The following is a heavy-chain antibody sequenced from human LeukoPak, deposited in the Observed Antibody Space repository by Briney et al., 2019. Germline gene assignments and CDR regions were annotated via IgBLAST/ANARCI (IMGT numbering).Heavy chain of an antibody. Sequence: GASVTVSCKASGYTFTGYYMHWVRQAPGQGLEWMGWINPNSGGTNYAQKFQGRVTMTRDTSISTAYMELSRLRSDDTAVYYCARDTPPDYYYYYMDVWGKGTTVTVSS. CDR2: INPNSGGT. CDR1: GYTFTGYY. V-gene: IGHV1-2*02. CDR3: ARDTPPDYYYYYMDV. J-gene: IGHJ6*03.